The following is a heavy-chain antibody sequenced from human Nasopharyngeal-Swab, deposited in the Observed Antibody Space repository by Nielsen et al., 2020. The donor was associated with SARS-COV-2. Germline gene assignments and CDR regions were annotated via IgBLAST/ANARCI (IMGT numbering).Heavy chain of an antibody. D-gene: IGHD3-10*01. CDR3: ARDRMWFGELFYFDY. CDR2: ISASGGGT. Sequence: GESLKISCIASGFTFNIYAMAWVRRTPGRGLQWVSGISASGGGTYYTDSVKGRFAVSRDNSRNTLYLQMNSLRAEDTAVYYCARDRMWFGELFYFDYWGQGTLVTVSS. V-gene: IGHV3-23*01. J-gene: IGHJ4*02. CDR1: GFTFNIYA.